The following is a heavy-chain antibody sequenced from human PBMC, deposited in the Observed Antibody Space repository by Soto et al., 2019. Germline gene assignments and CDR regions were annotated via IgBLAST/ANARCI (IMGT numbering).Heavy chain of an antibody. J-gene: IGHJ5*02. Sequence: QVQLVESGGGVVQPGRSLRLSCAASGFTFSSYGMHWVRQAPGKGLEWVAVISYDGSNKYYADSVKGRFTISRDNSKNTLHLQMNSLRAEDPAVYYCAKEVVAAIWFDPWGQGTLVTVSS. CDR3: AKEVVAAIWFDP. D-gene: IGHD2-15*01. V-gene: IGHV3-30*18. CDR1: GFTFSSYG. CDR2: ISYDGSNK.